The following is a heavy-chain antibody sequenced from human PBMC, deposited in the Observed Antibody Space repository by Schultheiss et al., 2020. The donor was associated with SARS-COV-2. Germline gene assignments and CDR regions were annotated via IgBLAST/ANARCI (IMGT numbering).Heavy chain of an antibody. CDR1: GFTFDDYA. CDR2: ISWNSGSI. Sequence: GGSLRLSCAASGFTFDDYAMHWVRQAPGKGLEWVSGISWNSGSIGYADSVKGRFTISRDNAKNSLYLQMNSLRAEDTALYYCAKDFRFDYYGLGSYPDYWGQGTLVTVSS. V-gene: IGHV3-9*01. CDR3: AKDFRFDYYGLGSYPDY. D-gene: IGHD3-10*01. J-gene: IGHJ4*02.